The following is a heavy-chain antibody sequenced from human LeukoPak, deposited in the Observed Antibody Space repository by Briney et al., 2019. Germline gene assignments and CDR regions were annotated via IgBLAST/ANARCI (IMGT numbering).Heavy chain of an antibody. CDR2: IYYSGST. CDR3: ARSRSLGDAFDI. CDR1: GGSISSYY. Sequence: SETLSLTCTVSGGSISSYYWSWIRQPPGKGLEWIGYIYYSGSTNYNPSLKSRVTISVDTSKKQFSLKLSSVTAADTAVYYCARSRSLGDAFDIWGQGTMVTVSS. V-gene: IGHV4-59*01. J-gene: IGHJ3*02.